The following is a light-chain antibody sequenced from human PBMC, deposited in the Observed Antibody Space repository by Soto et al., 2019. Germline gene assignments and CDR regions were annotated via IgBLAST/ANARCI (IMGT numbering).Light chain of an antibody. CDR2: EVN. CDR1: SRDVGAFNY. J-gene: IGLJ3*02. V-gene: IGLV2-8*01. CDR3: SSYAGSNNVV. Sequence: QSVLTQPPSASGSPGQSVTISCTGTSRDVGAFNYVSWYQQHPGKAPKLMISEVNKRPSGVPHRFSGSKSANTASLTVSGLQAEDAADYYCSSYAGSNNVVFGGGTKLTVL.